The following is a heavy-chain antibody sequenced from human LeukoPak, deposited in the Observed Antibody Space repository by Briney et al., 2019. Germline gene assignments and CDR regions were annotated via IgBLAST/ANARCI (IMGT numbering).Heavy chain of an antibody. V-gene: IGHV1-2*02. CDR1: GYTFTGYY. CDR3: ARGVAVAGNPYYYYYMDV. Sequence: ASAKVSCKASGYTFTGYYMHWVRQAPGQGLEWMGWTNPNSGGTNYAQKFQGRVTMTRDASISTAYMELSRLRSDDTAVYYCARGVAVAGNPYYYYYMDVWGKGTTVTVSS. D-gene: IGHD6-19*01. J-gene: IGHJ6*03. CDR2: TNPNSGGT.